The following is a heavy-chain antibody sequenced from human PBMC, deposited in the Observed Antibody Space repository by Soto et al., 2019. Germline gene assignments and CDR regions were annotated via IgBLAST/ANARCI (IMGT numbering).Heavy chain of an antibody. V-gene: IGHV4-59*01. J-gene: IGHJ4*02. CDR2: IYYSGST. D-gene: IGHD5-12*01. CDR1: GGSISSYY. CDR3: ARSRDGYNPLDY. Sequence: SETLSLTCTVSGGSISSYYWSWIRQPPGKGLEWIGYIYYSGSTNYNPSLKSRVTISVDTSKNQFSLKLSSATAADTAVYYCARSRDGYNPLDYWGQGTLVTVSS.